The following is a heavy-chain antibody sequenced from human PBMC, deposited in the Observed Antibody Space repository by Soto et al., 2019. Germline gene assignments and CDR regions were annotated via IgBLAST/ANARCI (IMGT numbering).Heavy chain of an antibody. Sequence: VQLLESGGGLVQPGGSLRLSCAASGFTFSSYAMSWVRQAPGKGLEWVSAISGSGGSTYYADSVKGRFTISRDNSNNTLSLQLISLRAEDTAVYYCAQDRDYGAQVPVYWGQGTLVTVSS. J-gene: IGHJ4*02. CDR1: GFTFSSYA. D-gene: IGHD4-17*01. V-gene: IGHV3-23*01. CDR2: ISGSGGST. CDR3: AQDRDYGAQVPVY.